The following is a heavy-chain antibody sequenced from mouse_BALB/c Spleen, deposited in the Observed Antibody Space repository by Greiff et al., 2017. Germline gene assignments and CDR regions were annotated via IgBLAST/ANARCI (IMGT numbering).Heavy chain of an antibody. CDR3: ARIAMITYAMDY. J-gene: IGHJ4*01. CDR2: ISTYYGNT. D-gene: IGHD2-4*01. Sequence: VKLQESGPELVRPGVSVKISCKGSGYTFTDYAMHWVKQSHAKSLEWIGVISTYYGNTNYNQKFKGKATMTVDKSSSTAYMELARLTSEDSAIYYCARIAMITYAMDYWGQGTSVTVSS. CDR1: GYTFTDYA. V-gene: IGHV1-67*01.